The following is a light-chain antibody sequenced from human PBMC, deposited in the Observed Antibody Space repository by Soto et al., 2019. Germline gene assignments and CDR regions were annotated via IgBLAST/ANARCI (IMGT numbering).Light chain of an antibody. V-gene: IGKV3-11*01. CDR2: DAS. J-gene: IGKJ1*01. CDR1: QSVRSS. CDR3: HQRSSWPWT. Sequence: EILLTQSPATLSLSPGERATLSCRASQSVRSSLAWYQQKPGQAPRLLIYDASTRATGIPGRFSGSGSGTEFTRHISNLEAEDFAVYYGHQRSSWPWTFGEGAKMDIK.